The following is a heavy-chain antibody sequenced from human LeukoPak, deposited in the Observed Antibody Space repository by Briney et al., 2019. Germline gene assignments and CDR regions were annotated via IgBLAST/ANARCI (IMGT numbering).Heavy chain of an antibody. D-gene: IGHD1-26*01. Sequence: GGSLRLSCAASGFTFSRYDMNWVRQAPGKGLEWLAFIRYDGSKNYYADSVKGRFVISRDTSQNTLHLQMNSLRADDTAVYYCARAQHRGWGFDYWGPGTLVTVSS. CDR1: GFTFSRYD. V-gene: IGHV3-30*02. CDR2: IRYDGSKN. CDR3: ARAQHRGWGFDY. J-gene: IGHJ4*02.